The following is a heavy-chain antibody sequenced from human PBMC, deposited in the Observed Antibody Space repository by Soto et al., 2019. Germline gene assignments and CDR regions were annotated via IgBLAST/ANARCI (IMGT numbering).Heavy chain of an antibody. CDR3: ARDRITMVRGVFNWFDP. Sequence: ASVKVSCKASGYTFTSYDINWVRQATGQGLEWMGWMNPNSGNTGYAQKFQGRVTMTRNTSISTAYMELSSLRSEDTAVYYCARDRITMVRGVFNWFDPWGQGTLVTVSS. J-gene: IGHJ5*02. D-gene: IGHD3-10*01. V-gene: IGHV1-8*01. CDR2: MNPNSGNT. CDR1: GYTFTSYD.